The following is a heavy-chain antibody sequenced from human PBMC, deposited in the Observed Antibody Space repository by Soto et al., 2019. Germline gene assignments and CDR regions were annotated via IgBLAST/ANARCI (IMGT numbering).Heavy chain of an antibody. Sequence: SETLSLTCTVSGGSISSSSYYWGWIRQPPGKGLEWIGSIYYSGSTYYNPSLKSRVTISVDTSKNQFSLKLSSVTAADTAVYYCARSEATDLDYWGQGTLVTVS. CDR3: ARSEATDLDY. D-gene: IGHD1-26*01. CDR2: IYYSGST. J-gene: IGHJ4*02. CDR1: GGSISSSSYY. V-gene: IGHV4-39*01.